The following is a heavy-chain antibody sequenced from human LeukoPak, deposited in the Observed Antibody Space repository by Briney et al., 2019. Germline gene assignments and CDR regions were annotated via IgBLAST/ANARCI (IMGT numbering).Heavy chain of an antibody. Sequence: SETLSLTCDVSDYSISSGNYWGRIRQPPGKGLEWIGSVYHSGSTHYSPSLKSRVTIAVDTSKNQFSLKLSSVTAADTAVYYCARNDSSGYFDYWGQGTLVTVSS. D-gene: IGHD3-22*01. CDR2: VYHSGST. V-gene: IGHV4-38-2*01. CDR1: DYSISSGNY. CDR3: ARNDSSGYFDY. J-gene: IGHJ4*02.